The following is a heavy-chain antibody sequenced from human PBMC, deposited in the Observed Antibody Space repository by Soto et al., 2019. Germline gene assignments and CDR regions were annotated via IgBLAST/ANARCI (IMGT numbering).Heavy chain of an antibody. D-gene: IGHD3-3*01. V-gene: IGHV1-18*01. J-gene: IGHJ5*02. CDR1: GYTFTSYG. CDR2: ISAYNGNT. CDR3: ARDLGEVPFGNWFDP. Sequence: QVQLVQSGAEVKKPSASVKVSCNASGYTFTSYGISWGRQAPGPGREWMGWISAYNGNTNYAQKLQGSVPITTDTSSSTDYMELRSLRSDDKAVYYCARDLGEVPFGNWFDPWGQGTLVTVSS.